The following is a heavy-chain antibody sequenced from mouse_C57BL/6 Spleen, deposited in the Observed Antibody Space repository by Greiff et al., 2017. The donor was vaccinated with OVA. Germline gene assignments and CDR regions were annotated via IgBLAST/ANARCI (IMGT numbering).Heavy chain of an antibody. CDR2: IWSGGST. Sequence: QVQLKESGPGLVQPSQSLSITCTVSGFSLTSYGVHWVRQSPGKGLEWLGVIWSGGSTDYNAAFISRLSISKDNSKSQVFFKMNSLQADDTAIYYCARNYYYGYWYFDVWGTGTTVTVSS. D-gene: IGHD1-1*01. V-gene: IGHV2-2*01. J-gene: IGHJ1*03. CDR1: GFSLTSYG. CDR3: ARNYYYGYWYFDV.